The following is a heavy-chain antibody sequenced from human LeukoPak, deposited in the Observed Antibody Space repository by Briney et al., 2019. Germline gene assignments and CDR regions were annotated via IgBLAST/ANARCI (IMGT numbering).Heavy chain of an antibody. CDR2: IIPIFGTA. CDR3: ARGRVATMGYYYYYMDV. V-gene: IGHV1-69*05. Sequence: ASVKVSCKASGGTFSSYAISWVRQAPGQGLEWMGGIIPIFGTANYAQKFQGRVTMTRDTSTSTVYMELSSLRSEDTAVYYCARGRVATMGYYYYYMDVWGKGTTVTVSS. CDR1: GGTFSSYA. J-gene: IGHJ6*03. D-gene: IGHD5-12*01.